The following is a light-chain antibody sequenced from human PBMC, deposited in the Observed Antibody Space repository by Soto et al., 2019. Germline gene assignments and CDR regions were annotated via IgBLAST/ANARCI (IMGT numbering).Light chain of an antibody. CDR3: CSYTTSGTVL. CDR1: SSDVGGYNY. CDR2: EVS. Sequence: QSALTQPASVSGSPGRSIAISCTGTSSDVGGYNYVSWFQHHPGKAPKLMIYEVSYRPSGLSDRFSGSKSGNTASLTISGLQAEDEADYYCCSYTTSGTVLFGGGTKVTVL. V-gene: IGLV2-14*01. J-gene: IGLJ2*01.